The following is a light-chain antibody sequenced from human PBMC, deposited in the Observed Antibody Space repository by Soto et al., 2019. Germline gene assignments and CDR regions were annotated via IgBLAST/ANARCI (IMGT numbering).Light chain of an antibody. CDR1: QSILSN. V-gene: IGKV3-15*01. J-gene: IGKJ4*01. CDR3: QQYNNWPLT. CDR2: GAS. Sequence: EIVMTQSPATLSVSPGERATLSRRASQSILSNLAWYQQRPGQAPRLLIYGASSGATGIPARFRGSGSGTEFTLTISSLQSEDFAIYYCQQYNNWPLTFGGGTKVDIK.